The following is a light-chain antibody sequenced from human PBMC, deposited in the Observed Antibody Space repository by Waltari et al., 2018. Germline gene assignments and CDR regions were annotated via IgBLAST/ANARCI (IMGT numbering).Light chain of an antibody. CDR2: GAT. V-gene: IGKV3-15*01. Sequence: EILMTQSLATMSATPGERATISCRARQSVSSNLAWYQQKPGHAPRLLIYGATTRATGSPARFSGSGSGTGFTLTNSSLQSEDFSVYYCQQYNNWPPKTFGQGTKVEIK. J-gene: IGKJ1*01. CDR3: QQYNNWPPKT. CDR1: QSVSSN.